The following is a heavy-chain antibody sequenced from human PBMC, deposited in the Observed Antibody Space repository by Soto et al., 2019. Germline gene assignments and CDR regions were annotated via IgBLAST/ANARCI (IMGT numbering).Heavy chain of an antibody. V-gene: IGHV1-18*04. J-gene: IGHJ5*02. Sequence: QVQLVQSGAEVKKPGASVKVSCKASGYTFSNYGLSWVRQAPGQGLEWMGWISAYNGNTNYAQKFQGRVTMTTDASTSTAYMELRSLRSDDTAVYFCARADIPDHWFDPWGQGTLVTVSS. CDR2: ISAYNGNT. CDR3: ARADIPDHWFDP. D-gene: IGHD2-15*01. CDR1: GYTFSNYG.